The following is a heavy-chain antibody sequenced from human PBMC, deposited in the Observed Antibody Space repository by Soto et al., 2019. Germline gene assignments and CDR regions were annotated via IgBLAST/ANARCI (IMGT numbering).Heavy chain of an antibody. V-gene: IGHV4-61*01. CDR1: GGTVSDNSYY. CDR3: ARTTAVPNTLRSRYFFDY. CDR2: VYYSGTT. Sequence: KTSETLSLTCSVSGGTVSDNSYYWSWIRQPPGKRLEWIGYVYYSGTTNYNPSLKSRVTISVDLSKNRFSLRLSSVTTADTALYYCARTTAVPNTLRSRYFFDYWGQGTLVTVSS. J-gene: IGHJ4*02. D-gene: IGHD4-17*01.